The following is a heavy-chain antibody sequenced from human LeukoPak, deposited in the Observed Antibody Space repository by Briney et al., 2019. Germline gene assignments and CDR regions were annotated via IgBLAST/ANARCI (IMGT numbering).Heavy chain of an antibody. V-gene: IGHV4-38-2*02. CDR2: IYHSGST. CDR3: ARDKYYDSSGYYYVPHAFDI. D-gene: IGHD3-22*01. Sequence: PGGSLRLSCAASGFTFSSYAMNWVRQAPGKGLEWIGSIYHSGSTYYNPSLKSRVTISVDTSKNQFSLKLSSVTAADTAVYYCARDKYYDSSGYYYVPHAFDIWGQGTMVTVSS. J-gene: IGHJ3*02. CDR1: GFTFSSYA.